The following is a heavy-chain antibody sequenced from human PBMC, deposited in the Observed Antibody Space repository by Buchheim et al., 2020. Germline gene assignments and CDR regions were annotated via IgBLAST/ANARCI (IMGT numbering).Heavy chain of an antibody. J-gene: IGHJ4*02. CDR2: ITGTADNT. CDR3: AKDWRYYGSGSYSAFDY. Sequence: VQLVESGGGLVQPGGSLRLSCAASGFPFNTYAMSWVRQAPGKGLEWVSTITGTADNTYYADSVKGRFTISRDNSKNTLYLKMNSLGAEDTAVYYCAKDWRYYGSGSYSAFDYWGQGTL. V-gene: IGHV3-23*04. CDR1: GFPFNTYA. D-gene: IGHD3-10*01.